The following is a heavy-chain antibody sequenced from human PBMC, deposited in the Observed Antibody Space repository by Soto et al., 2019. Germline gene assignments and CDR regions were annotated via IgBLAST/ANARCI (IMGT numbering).Heavy chain of an antibody. J-gene: IGHJ4*02. D-gene: IGHD6-19*01. V-gene: IGHV4-59*01. CDR2: IHYNGDT. CDR1: GGSINSYY. CDR3: ARTHSSGWYRGPFDY. Sequence: SETLSLTCTVSGGSINSYYWSWIRQPPGKGLEWIGYIHYNGDTNYNPSLNSRVTISVDTSKNQFSLKLSSVTAADTAVYYCARTHSSGWYRGPFDYWGQGTLVTVSS.